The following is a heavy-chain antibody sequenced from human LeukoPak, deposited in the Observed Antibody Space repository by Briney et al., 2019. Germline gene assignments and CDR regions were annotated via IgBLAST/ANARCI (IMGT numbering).Heavy chain of an antibody. J-gene: IGHJ4*02. CDR2: IYYSGST. CDR3: AREDSGSNVFDC. CDR1: GGSISSYY. V-gene: IGHV4-59*01. Sequence: KSSETLSLTCTVSGGSISSYYWSWIRQPPGKGLEWIGYIYYSGSTNYNPSLKSRVTISVDTSKNQFSLKLSSVTAADTAVYYCAREDSGSNVFDCWGQGTLVTVSS. D-gene: IGHD1-26*01.